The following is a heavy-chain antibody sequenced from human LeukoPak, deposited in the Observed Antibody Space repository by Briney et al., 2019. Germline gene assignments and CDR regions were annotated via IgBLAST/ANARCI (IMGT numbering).Heavy chain of an antibody. D-gene: IGHD3-10*01. Sequence: GGSLRPSCAASGFTFSSYAMHWVRQAPGKGLEWVAVISYDGSNKYYADSVKGRFTISRDNSKNTLYLQMNSLRAEDTAVYYCATDSITMVRGVIFSLALFDYWGQGTLVTVSS. V-gene: IGHV3-30-3*01. CDR2: ISYDGSNK. CDR3: ATDSITMVRGVIFSLALFDY. CDR1: GFTFSSYA. J-gene: IGHJ4*02.